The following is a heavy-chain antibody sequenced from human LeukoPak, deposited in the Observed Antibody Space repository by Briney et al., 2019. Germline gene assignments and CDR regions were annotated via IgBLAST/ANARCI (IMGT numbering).Heavy chain of an antibody. D-gene: IGHD2-15*01. CDR2: INHSGST. CDR1: GGSFSGYY. J-gene: IGHJ4*02. V-gene: IGHV4-34*01. Sequence: PSETLSLTCAVYGGSFSGYYWSWIRQPPGKGLEWIGEINHSGSTNYNPSLKSRVTISVDTSKNQFSLKLSSVTAADTAVYYCARRGLEVAATAGGFDYWGQGTLVTVSS. CDR3: ARRGLEVAATAGGFDY.